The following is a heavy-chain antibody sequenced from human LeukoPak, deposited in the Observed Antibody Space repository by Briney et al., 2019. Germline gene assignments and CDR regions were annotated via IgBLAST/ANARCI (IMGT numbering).Heavy chain of an antibody. CDR2: ISISGDST. CDR1: GFTFSNYA. Sequence: GASLRLSCAASGFTFSNYAMSWVRQAPGKGLQWVSAISISGDSTYYADSVKGRFTISRDNSKNTLYLQMSSLRAEDTAVYYCAKGPRWQLPLDCWGQGTLVTVSS. D-gene: IGHD2-15*01. J-gene: IGHJ4*02. CDR3: AKGPRWQLPLDC. V-gene: IGHV3-23*01.